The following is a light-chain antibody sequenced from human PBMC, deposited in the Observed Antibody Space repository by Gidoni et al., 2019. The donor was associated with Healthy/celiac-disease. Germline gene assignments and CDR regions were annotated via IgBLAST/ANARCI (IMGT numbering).Light chain of an antibody. V-gene: IGLV2-8*01. Sequence: QSALTQPPSASGSPGQSVTISCTGTSSDVGGYNYVSWYQQHPGKAPKLMIYEVSKRPSGVPDRFSGSKSGNTASLTVSGLQAEDEADYYCSSSAGSSYIFGTGTKVT. CDR3: SSSAGSSYI. J-gene: IGLJ1*01. CDR2: EVS. CDR1: SSDVGGYNY.